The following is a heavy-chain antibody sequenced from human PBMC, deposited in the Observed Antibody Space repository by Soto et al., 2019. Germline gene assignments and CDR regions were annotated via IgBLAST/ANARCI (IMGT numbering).Heavy chain of an antibody. Sequence: QVQLVQSGAEVKKPGASVKVSCKASGYTFTSYGISWVRQAPGQGLEWMGWISAYNGNTNYAQKLQGRVTMTTDTSTSTAYMELRSLRSDVTAVYYCASLKAIAAAGAVYYGMDVWGQGTTVTVSS. CDR2: ISAYNGNT. D-gene: IGHD6-13*01. CDR1: GYTFTSYG. CDR3: ASLKAIAAAGAVYYGMDV. V-gene: IGHV1-18*01. J-gene: IGHJ6*02.